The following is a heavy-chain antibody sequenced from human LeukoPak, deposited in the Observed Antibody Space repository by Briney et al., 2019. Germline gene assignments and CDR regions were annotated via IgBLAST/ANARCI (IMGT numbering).Heavy chain of an antibody. CDR3: ATVKIFYIAARPGGYYFDY. J-gene: IGHJ4*02. Sequence: ASVKVSCKVSGYTLTELSMHWVRQAPGKGLEWMGGFDPEDGETIYAQKFQGRVTMTEDTSTDTAYMELSSLRSEDTAVYYCATVKIFYIAARPGGYYFDYWGQGTLVTVSS. D-gene: IGHD6-6*01. CDR1: GYTLTELS. V-gene: IGHV1-24*01. CDR2: FDPEDGET.